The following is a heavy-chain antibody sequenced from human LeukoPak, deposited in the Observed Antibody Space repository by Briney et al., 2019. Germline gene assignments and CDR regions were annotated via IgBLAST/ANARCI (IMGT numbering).Heavy chain of an antibody. CDR2: ISSKTDGGTT. Sequence: PGGSLRLSCTTSGFTFSNAWMSWVRQAPGKGLEWVGRISSKTDGGTTDYAAPVKGRFTISRDDSKNTLSLQMNRLKTEDTAVYYCIKSSGDWHWGQGTLVTVSS. CDR3: IKSSGDWH. CDR1: GFTFSNAW. J-gene: IGHJ4*02. D-gene: IGHD2-21*02. V-gene: IGHV3-15*01.